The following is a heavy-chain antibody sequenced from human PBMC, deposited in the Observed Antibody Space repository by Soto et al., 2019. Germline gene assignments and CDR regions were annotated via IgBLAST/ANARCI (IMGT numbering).Heavy chain of an antibody. Sequence: VGSLRLSCAASGFTFSTYAMHWVRQAPGRGLEWVAIISYDGTNKYYADSVTGRFTISRDNSNNTLYLQMNSQRPEDTAVYYCAKPQGNYDFWSGMDVWGQGTTVTVSS. V-gene: IGHV3-30*18. CDR3: AKPQGNYDFWSGMDV. D-gene: IGHD3-3*01. CDR2: ISYDGTNK. CDR1: GFTFSTYA. J-gene: IGHJ6*02.